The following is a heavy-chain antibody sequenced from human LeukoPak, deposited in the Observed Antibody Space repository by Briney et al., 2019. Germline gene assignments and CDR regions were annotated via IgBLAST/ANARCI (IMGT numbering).Heavy chain of an antibody. CDR2: IKTDGSIT. D-gene: IGHD1-26*01. J-gene: IGHJ4*01. CDR3: GRGGMGGTGVDY. V-gene: IGHV3-74*01. CDR1: GFSFNKYW. Sequence: GGSLRLSCAASGFSFNKYWMYWVRQAPGKGLAWVSRIKTDGSITQYADSVQGRSTISRDNAKNTVYLQMSSLRVDDTAVYYCGRGGMGGTGVDYWGHGILVAVSS.